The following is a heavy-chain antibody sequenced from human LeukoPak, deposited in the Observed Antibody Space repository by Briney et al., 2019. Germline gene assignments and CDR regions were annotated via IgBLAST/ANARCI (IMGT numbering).Heavy chain of an antibody. J-gene: IGHJ4*02. CDR2: ISAYNGNT. CDR1: GYTFTSYG. Sequence: EASVKVSCKASGYTFTSYGISWVRQAPGQGLEWMGWISAYNGNTNYAQKLQGRVTMTTDTSTSTAYVELRSLRSEDTAVYYCARGRGYSITDYWGQGTLVTVSS. D-gene: IGHD6-13*01. V-gene: IGHV1-18*01. CDR3: ARGRGYSITDY.